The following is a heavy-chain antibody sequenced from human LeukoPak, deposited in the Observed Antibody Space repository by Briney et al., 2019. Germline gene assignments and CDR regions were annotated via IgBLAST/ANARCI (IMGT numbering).Heavy chain of an antibody. J-gene: IGHJ3*01. CDR2: IGSSGGST. V-gene: IGHV3-23*01. D-gene: IGHD5-24*01. CDR1: GFNFITAA. Sequence: PGGSLRLSYAAFGFNFITAAMTWVRQAPGKGLEWVSLIGSSGGSTYYADSVKGRFTISRDNFNHTLSLQMNSLRVEDTAIYYCVKDIQLSTWGLGTMVTVSS. CDR3: VKDIQLST.